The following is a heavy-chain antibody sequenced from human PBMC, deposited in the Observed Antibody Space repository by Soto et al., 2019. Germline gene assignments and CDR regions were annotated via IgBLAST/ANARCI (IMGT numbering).Heavy chain of an antibody. CDR3: ARDAAAGLNDY. CDR2: ISAYNGNT. D-gene: IGHD6-13*01. J-gene: IGHJ4*02. V-gene: IGHV1-18*01. CDR1: GYTFTSYG. Sequence: ASVKVSCKASGYTFTSYGISWVRQAPGQGLEWMGWISAYNGNTKYVQKFQGRVTMTTDTSTSTAYMELRSLRSDDTAVYYCARDAAAGLNDYWGKGTLVTVSS.